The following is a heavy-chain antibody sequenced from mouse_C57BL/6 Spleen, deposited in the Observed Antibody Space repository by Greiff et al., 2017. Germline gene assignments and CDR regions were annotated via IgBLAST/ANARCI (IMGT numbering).Heavy chain of an antibody. CDR2: ISSGGDYI. V-gene: IGHV5-9-1*02. Sequence: EVHLVESGEGLVKPGGSLKLSCAASGFTFSSYAMSWVRQTPEKRLEWVAYISSGGDYIYYADTVKGRFTISRDNARNTLYLQMSSLKSEDTAMYYWTREGIYYDYGYAMDYWGQGTSVTVSS. CDR1: GFTFSSYA. CDR3: TREGIYYDYGYAMDY. D-gene: IGHD2-4*01. J-gene: IGHJ4*01.